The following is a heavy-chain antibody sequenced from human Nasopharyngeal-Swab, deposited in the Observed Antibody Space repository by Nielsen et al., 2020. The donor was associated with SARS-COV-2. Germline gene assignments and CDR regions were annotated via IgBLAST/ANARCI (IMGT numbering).Heavy chain of an antibody. Sequence: GGSLRLSCAASGFTFSSYAMSWVRQAPGKGLEWVSAISGSGGSTYYADSVKGRFTISRDNSKNTLYLQMNSLRAEDTAVYYCAKSGLEWLLNSDYYYYGMDVWGQGTTVTVSS. J-gene: IGHJ6*02. CDR1: GFTFSSYA. V-gene: IGHV3-23*01. CDR2: ISGSGGST. CDR3: AKSGLEWLLNSDYYYYGMDV. D-gene: IGHD3-3*01.